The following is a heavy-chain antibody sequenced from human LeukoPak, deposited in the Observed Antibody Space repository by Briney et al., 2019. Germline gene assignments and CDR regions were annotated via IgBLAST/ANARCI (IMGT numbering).Heavy chain of an antibody. D-gene: IGHD5-18*01. Sequence: PSETLSLTCTVSGGSISSYYWSWIRQPPGKGLEWIGEINHSGSTNYNPSLKSRVTISVDTSKNQFSLKLSSVTAADTAVYYCARIRGYSYGILDYWGQGTLVTVSS. CDR2: INHSGST. V-gene: IGHV4-34*01. CDR3: ARIRGYSYGILDY. J-gene: IGHJ4*02. CDR1: GGSISSYY.